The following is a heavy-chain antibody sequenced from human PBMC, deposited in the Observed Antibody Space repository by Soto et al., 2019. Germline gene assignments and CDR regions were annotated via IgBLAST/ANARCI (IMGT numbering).Heavy chain of an antibody. CDR3: ATSCTRVTCHTY. CDR1: GFPFTHYD. J-gene: IGHJ4*02. D-gene: IGHD2-8*01. CDR2: ISADGGTT. V-gene: IGHV3-23*01. Sequence: GGXLRLSCAASGFPFTHYDMTWVRHAPGKGLEWVAAISADGGTTYYADSVKGRFTISRDNSKNTTFLQVNSLSAEDTAEFYCATSCTRVTCHTYWGQGVLVTVSS.